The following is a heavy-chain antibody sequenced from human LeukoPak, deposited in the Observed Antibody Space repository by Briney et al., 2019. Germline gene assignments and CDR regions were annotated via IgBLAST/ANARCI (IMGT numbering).Heavy chain of an antibody. Sequence: QSGGSLRLSCTVSEFTFSNFAMSWVRQAPGKGLEWVATIYAGGSTTYYADSVKGRFAISRDNSKDTLFLHMSSLGVEDTAIYFCAKARIRGDSFVVFDYWGQGTRVTVSS. CDR2: IYAGGSTT. J-gene: IGHJ4*01. CDR1: EFTFSNFA. CDR3: AKARIRGDSFVVFDY. V-gene: IGHV3-23*01. D-gene: IGHD2-21*01.